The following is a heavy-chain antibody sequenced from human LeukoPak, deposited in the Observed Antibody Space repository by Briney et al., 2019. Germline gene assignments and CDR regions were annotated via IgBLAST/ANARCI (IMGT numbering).Heavy chain of an antibody. CDR2: INPNSGGT. Sequence: ASVKVSCKASGYTFTGCYMHWVRQAPGQGLEWMGWINPNSGGTNYAQKFQGRVTMTRDTSISTAYMELSRLRSEDTAVYYCARDGFDSSGYSDDYWGQGTLVTVSS. D-gene: IGHD3-22*01. J-gene: IGHJ4*02. V-gene: IGHV1-2*02. CDR1: GYTFTGCY. CDR3: ARDGFDSSGYSDDY.